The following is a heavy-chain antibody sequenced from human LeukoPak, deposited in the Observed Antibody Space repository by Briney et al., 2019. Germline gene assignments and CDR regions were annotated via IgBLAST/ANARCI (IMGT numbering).Heavy chain of an antibody. V-gene: IGHV4-59*08. CDR1: GGSISGHY. J-gene: IGHJ4*02. Sequence: PSETLSLTCTVSGGSISGHYWSWLQQSPGKGLEWIAYIYNSGSTNYNNYNPSLKSRVIMSMDTSKNQLSLIVSSVTAADTAVYYCARHTTGRALGDFDYWGQGTLVTVSA. CDR3: ARHTTGRALGDFDY. CDR2: IYNSGSTNYN. D-gene: IGHD2-8*01.